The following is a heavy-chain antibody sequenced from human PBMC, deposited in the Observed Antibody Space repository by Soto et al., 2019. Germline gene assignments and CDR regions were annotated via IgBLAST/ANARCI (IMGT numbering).Heavy chain of an antibody. V-gene: IGHV3-23*01. J-gene: IGHJ4*02. D-gene: IGHD1-26*01. CDR1: GFTFSNYA. CDR3: AKEYTSTSRGSFDY. Sequence: GGSLRLSCAASGFTFSNYAMNWVRPAPGKGLEWVSGITGSSGRTFYADSVKGRFTISRDNSKNTVYLQMNSVRADDTAVYYCAKEYTSTSRGSFDYWGQGALVTVSS. CDR2: ITGSSGRT.